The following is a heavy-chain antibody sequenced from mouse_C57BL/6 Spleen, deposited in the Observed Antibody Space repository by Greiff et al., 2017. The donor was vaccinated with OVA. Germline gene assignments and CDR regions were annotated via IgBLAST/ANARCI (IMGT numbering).Heavy chain of an antibody. V-gene: IGHV5-9*01. Sequence: DVKLVESGGGLVKPGGSLKLSCAASGFTFSSYTMSWVRQTPEKRLEWVATISGGGGNTYYPDSVKGRFTISRDNAKNTLYLQMSSLRSEDTALYYCARFYYYGSRGFAYWGQGTLVTVSA. CDR3: ARFYYYGSRGFAY. J-gene: IGHJ3*01. CDR2: ISGGGGNT. D-gene: IGHD1-1*01. CDR1: GFTFSSYT.